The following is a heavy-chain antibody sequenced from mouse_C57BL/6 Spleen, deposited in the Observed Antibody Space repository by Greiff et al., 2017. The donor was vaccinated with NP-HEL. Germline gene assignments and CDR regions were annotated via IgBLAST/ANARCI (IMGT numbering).Heavy chain of an antibody. CDR3: ARTDYYGSSDWYFDV. D-gene: IGHD1-1*01. CDR1: GYTFTDYN. J-gene: IGHJ1*03. V-gene: IGHV1-18*01. CDR2: INPNNGGT. Sequence: EVQLQESGPELVKPGASVKIPCKASGYTFTDYNMDWVKQSHGKSLEWIGDINPNNGGTIYNQKFKGKATLTVDKSSSTAYMELRSLTSEDTAVYYCARTDYYGSSDWYFDVWGTGTTVTVSS.